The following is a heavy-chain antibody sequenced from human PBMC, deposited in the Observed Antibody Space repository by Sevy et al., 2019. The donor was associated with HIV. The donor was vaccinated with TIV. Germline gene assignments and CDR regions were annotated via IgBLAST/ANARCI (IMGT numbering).Heavy chain of an antibody. CDR1: GFTFSSYA. CDR2: ISGSGGST. J-gene: IGHJ4*02. Sequence: GGSLRLSCAASGFTFSSYAMSWVRQAPGKGLEWVSAISGSGGSTYYADSVKGRFTISRDNSKNTLYLQMNSLRAEDTAVYYCAKDHGIGLTYYYDSSGQLEGYFDYWGQGTLVTVSS. D-gene: IGHD3-22*01. CDR3: AKDHGIGLTYYYDSSGQLEGYFDY. V-gene: IGHV3-23*01.